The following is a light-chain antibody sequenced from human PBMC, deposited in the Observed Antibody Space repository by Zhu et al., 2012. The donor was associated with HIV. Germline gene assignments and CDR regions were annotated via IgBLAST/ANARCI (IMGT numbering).Light chain of an antibody. J-gene: IGKJ5*01. CDR2: GAS. Sequence: EILMTQSPATLSVSPGERATLSCRASQSVSSNLAWYQQKPGQAPRLLIYGASTRATGISARFSGSGSGTEFTLTISSLQSEDVAVYYCQHYNNWPITFGQGTRLEIK. CDR1: QSVSSN. CDR3: QHYNNWPIT. V-gene: IGKV3-15*01.